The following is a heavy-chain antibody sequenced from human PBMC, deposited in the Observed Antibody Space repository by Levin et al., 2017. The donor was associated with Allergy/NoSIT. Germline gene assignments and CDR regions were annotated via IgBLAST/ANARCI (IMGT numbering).Heavy chain of an antibody. D-gene: IGHD1-14*01. CDR2: ISHSGDAS. CDR1: GFTFSSYA. V-gene: IGHV3-23*01. J-gene: IGHJ5*02. Sequence: GGSLRLSCAASGFTFSSYAMNWVRQAPGKGLEWVSVISHSGDASYSADSVKGRFSISRDNSKNTLYLQMNSLRAEDTAFYYCAKVAEPHTIGGCFDPWGQGTLVTVSS. CDR3: AKVAEPHTIGGCFDP.